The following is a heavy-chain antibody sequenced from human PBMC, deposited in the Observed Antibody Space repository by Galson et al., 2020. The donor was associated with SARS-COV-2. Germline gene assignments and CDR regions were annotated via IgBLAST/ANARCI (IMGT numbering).Heavy chain of an antibody. D-gene: IGHD2-2*01. V-gene: IGHV3-30-3*01. CDR1: EFTFSSYA. Sequence: GESLKISCAASEFTFSSYAVHWVRQAPGKGLEWVATISYNGNTEIYSDSVMGRFTISRVNSKNTLYLQMHSLRPEDTAVYYCAKDRGDLGYCSSRCSDDYFYGMDVWGQGTTVTVSS. CDR2: ISYNGNTE. J-gene: IGHJ6*02. CDR3: AKDRGDLGYCSSRCSDDYFYGMDV.